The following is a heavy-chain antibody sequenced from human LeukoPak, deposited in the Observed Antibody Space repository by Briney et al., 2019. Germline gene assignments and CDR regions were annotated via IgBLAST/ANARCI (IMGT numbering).Heavy chain of an antibody. Sequence: GGSLRLSCAASGFTFSSYEMNWVRQAPGKGLEWVSYISSSGSTIYYADSVKGRFTISRDNAKNSLYLQMNSLRAEDTAVYYCERDGYNSGWADYLGQGTLVTV. CDR1: GFTFSSYE. CDR3: ERDGYNSGWADY. CDR2: ISSSGSTI. V-gene: IGHV3-48*03. D-gene: IGHD5-24*01. J-gene: IGHJ4*02.